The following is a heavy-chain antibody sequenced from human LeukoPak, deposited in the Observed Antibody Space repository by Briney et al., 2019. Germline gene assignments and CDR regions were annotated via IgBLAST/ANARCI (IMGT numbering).Heavy chain of an antibody. D-gene: IGHD3-10*01. V-gene: IGHV3-15*01. J-gene: IGHJ3*02. CDR1: GFTFSNAW. CDR3: TTYYGSGSYWSAFDI. Sequence: GGSLRLSCAASGFTFSNAWMSWVRQAPGKGLEWAGRIKSKTDGGTTDYAAPVKGRFTISRDDSKNTLYLQMNSLKTEDTAVYYCTTYYGSGSYWSAFDIWGQGTMVTVSS. CDR2: IKSKTDGGTT.